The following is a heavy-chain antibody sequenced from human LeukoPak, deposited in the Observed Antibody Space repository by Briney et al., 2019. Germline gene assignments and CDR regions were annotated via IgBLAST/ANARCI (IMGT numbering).Heavy chain of an antibody. CDR3: VREWDYYGSGNL. J-gene: IGHJ5*02. V-gene: IGHV4-34*01. CDR2: IHHSGST. Sequence: SETLSLTCGVYGGSLSGYYWSWIRQPPGKGLEWLGEIHHSGSTNYNPSLKSRVAISGDTSKRQLSLKLTSVTAADTAVYYCVREWDYYGSGNLWGQGTLVTVSS. D-gene: IGHD3-10*01. CDR1: GGSLSGYY.